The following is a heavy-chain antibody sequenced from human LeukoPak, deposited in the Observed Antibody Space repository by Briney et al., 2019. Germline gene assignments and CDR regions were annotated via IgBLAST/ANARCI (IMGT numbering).Heavy chain of an antibody. CDR1: GFTFSTYA. CDR3: AKLPFSYYYDSSGYWGDYFDY. V-gene: IGHV3-23*01. CDR2: ITGSGGST. Sequence: GGSLRLSCAASGFTFSTYAMSWVRQAPGKGLEWLSLITGSGGSTYYADPVKGRFTISRDNSKNTLYLQMTSLRAGDTAVYYCAKLPFSYYYDSSGYWGDYFDYWGQGTLVTVSS. D-gene: IGHD3-22*01. J-gene: IGHJ4*02.